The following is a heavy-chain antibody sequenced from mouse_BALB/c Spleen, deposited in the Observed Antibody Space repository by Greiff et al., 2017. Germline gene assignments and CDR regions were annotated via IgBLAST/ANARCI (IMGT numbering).Heavy chain of an antibody. D-gene: IGHD1-1*01. Sequence: EVKLMESGGGLVKPGGSLKLSCAASGFTFSSYAMSWVRQTPEKRLEWVASISSGGSTYYPDSVKGRFTISRDNARNILYLQMSSLRSEDTAMYYCARGRGNTTVVATPFAYWGQGTLVTVSA. CDR3: ARGRGNTTVVATPFAY. CDR1: GFTFSSYA. CDR2: ISSGGST. J-gene: IGHJ3*01. V-gene: IGHV5-6-5*01.